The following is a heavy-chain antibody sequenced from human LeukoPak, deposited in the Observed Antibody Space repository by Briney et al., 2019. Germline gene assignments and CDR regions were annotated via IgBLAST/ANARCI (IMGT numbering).Heavy chain of an antibody. V-gene: IGHV4-30-2*01. CDR1: GGSISSGGYY. J-gene: IGHJ5*02. Sequence: SETLSLTCTVSGGSISSGGYYWSWVRQPPGRGLGWLGYIYHSGSTYYNPSLKSRVTISVDRSKNQFSLKLSSVTAADTAVYYCARERNDDYSNYGVDPWGQGTLVTVSS. CDR3: ARERNDDYSNYGVDP. CDR2: IYHSGST. D-gene: IGHD4-11*01.